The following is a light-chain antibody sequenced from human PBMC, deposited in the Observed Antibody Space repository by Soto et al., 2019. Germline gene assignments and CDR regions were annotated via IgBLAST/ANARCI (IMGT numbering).Light chain of an antibody. CDR1: QIVNSNF. CDR3: QQYGSSPPAYT. CDR2: GAS. J-gene: IGKJ2*01. V-gene: IGKV3-20*01. Sequence: EIVLTQSPGTLSLSPGERATLSCRASQIVNSNFLAWYQQKPGQAPRLLIYGASSRATGIPVRFSGSGSGTDFTLTISRLEPEDFAVYYCQQYGSSPPAYTFVLGTKLEIK.